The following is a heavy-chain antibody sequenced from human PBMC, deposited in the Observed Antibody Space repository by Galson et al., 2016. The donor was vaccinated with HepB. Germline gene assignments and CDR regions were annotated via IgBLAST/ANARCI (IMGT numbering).Heavy chain of an antibody. V-gene: IGHV4-39*01. CDR1: GVSITSSNYY. D-gene: IGHD3-22*01. Sequence: SETLSLTCVVSGVSITSSNYYWAWIRQPPGKGLAWIGSVHYNRGTYHYTPSLLSRVTISVESSKNQLSLTLTSGTAADTAVYYCASYFFDSGGYRPFDHWGQGTLVTVSS. CDR2: VHYNRGT. J-gene: IGHJ4*02. CDR3: ASYFFDSGGYRPFDH.